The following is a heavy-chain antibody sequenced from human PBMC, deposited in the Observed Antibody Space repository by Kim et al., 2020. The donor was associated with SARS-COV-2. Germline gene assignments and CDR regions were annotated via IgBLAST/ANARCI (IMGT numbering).Heavy chain of an antibody. V-gene: IGHV3-23*01. CDR3: AKDDGWIVVVTATEGEDGY. J-gene: IGHJ4*02. Sequence: RFTISRDNSKNTLYLQMNSLRAEDTAVYYCAKDDGWIVVVTATEGEDGYWGQGTLVTVSS. D-gene: IGHD2-21*02.